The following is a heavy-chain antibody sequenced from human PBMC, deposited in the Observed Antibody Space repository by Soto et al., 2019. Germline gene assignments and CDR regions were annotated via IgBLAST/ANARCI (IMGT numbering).Heavy chain of an antibody. CDR2: INPSGGST. J-gene: IGHJ4*02. CDR3: ARASPEILPKAFSFDY. V-gene: IGHV1-46*03. CDR1: GYTFTSYY. D-gene: IGHD3-16*01. Sequence: GASVKVSCKASGYTFTSYYMHWVRQAPGQGLEWMGIINPSGGSTSYAQKFQGRVTMTRDTSTSTVYMELSSLRSEDTAVYYCARASPEILPKAFSFDYWGQGTLVTVSS.